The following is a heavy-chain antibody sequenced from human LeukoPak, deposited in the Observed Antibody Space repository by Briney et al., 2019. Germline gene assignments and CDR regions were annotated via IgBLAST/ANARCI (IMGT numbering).Heavy chain of an antibody. Sequence: SDTLSLTCTVSGGSISSSRYYCGWIRQPPGKGQEWMGSIYYSEDTYYHPSLKSRRVTISVDPSKNQFSLRLSSVTAADTAVYYCARHQWHYYYYMGVWGKGSTDTVSS. CDR1: GGSISSSRYY. D-gene: IGHD6-19*01. CDR2: IYYSEDT. CDR3: ARHQWHYYYYMGV. J-gene: IGHJ6*03. V-gene: IGHV4-39*01.